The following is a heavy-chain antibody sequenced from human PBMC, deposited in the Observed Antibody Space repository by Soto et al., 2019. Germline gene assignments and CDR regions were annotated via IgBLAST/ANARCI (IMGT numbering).Heavy chain of an antibody. Sequence: ASVKVSFKASGYTFTSYAMHWVRQAPGQRLEWMGWINAGNGNTKYSQKFQGRVTITRDTSASTAYMELSSLRSEDTAVYYCARGPAIVVVPADYGMDVWGQGTTVTVSS. CDR1: GYTFTSYA. D-gene: IGHD2-2*01. J-gene: IGHJ6*02. CDR2: INAGNGNT. V-gene: IGHV1-3*01. CDR3: ARGPAIVVVPADYGMDV.